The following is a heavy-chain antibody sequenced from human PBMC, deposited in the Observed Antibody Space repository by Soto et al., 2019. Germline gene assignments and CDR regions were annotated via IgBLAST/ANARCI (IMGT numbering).Heavy chain of an antibody. CDR3: TTGYCSSTSCYNYYYYYGMDV. CDR1: GFTFSNAW. D-gene: IGHD2-2*01. Sequence: PGGSLRLSCAASGFTFSNAWMNWVRQAPGKGLEWVGRIKSKTDGGTTDYAAPVKGRFTISRDDSKNTLYLQMNSLKTEDTAVYYCTTGYCSSTSCYNYYYYYGMDVWGQGTTVTVSS. V-gene: IGHV3-15*07. CDR2: IKSKTDGGTT. J-gene: IGHJ6*02.